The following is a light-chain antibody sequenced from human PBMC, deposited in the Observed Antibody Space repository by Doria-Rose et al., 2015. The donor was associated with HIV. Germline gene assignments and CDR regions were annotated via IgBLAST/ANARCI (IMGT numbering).Light chain of an antibody. CDR3: QQSYSTPRT. CDR1: QSISSY. Sequence: PSSLSASVGDRVTITCRASQSISSYLNWYQQKPGKAPKLLIYAASSLQSGVPSRFSGSGSGTDFTLTISSLQPEDFATYYCQQSYSTPRTFGQGTKVEIK. CDR2: AAS. V-gene: IGKV1-39*01. J-gene: IGKJ1*01.